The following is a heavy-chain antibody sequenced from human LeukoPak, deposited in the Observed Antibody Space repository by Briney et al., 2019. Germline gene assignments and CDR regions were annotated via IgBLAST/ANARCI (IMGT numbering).Heavy chain of an antibody. CDR1: GFTFSDYY. Sequence: GGSLRLSCAAAGFTFSDYYMSWIRQAPGKGIEWVSYMCSSGIPIYYADYVKGRLTISRDNAENSLYLQMNSLRAEDTAVYYCARDLGYGALDPWGQGTLVTVSS. V-gene: IGHV3-11*04. D-gene: IGHD4-17*01. CDR3: ARDLGYGALDP. CDR2: MCSSGIPI. J-gene: IGHJ5*02.